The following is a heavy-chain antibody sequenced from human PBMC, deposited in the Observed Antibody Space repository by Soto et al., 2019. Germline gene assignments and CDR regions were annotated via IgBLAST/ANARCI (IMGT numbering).Heavy chain of an antibody. CDR2: IYPGDSDT. V-gene: IGHV5-51*01. J-gene: IGHJ6*02. CDR1: GYSFTSYW. CDR3: ARHYSSGWYHTSNLAYYYYGMDV. D-gene: IGHD6-19*01. Sequence: GESLKISCKGSGYSFTSYWIGWVRQMPGKGLEWMGIIYPGDSDTRYSPSFQGQVTISADKSISTAYLQWSSLKASDTAMYYCARHYSSGWYHTSNLAYYYYGMDVWGQGTTVTVSS.